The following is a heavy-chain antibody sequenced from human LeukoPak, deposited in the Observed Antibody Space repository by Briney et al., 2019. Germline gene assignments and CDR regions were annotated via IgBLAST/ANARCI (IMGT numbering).Heavy chain of an antibody. CDR2: ISYDGSNK. D-gene: IGHD4-17*01. CDR3: ATAGDGTVTI. J-gene: IGHJ4*02. Sequence: QPGRSLRLSCAASGFTFSSYAMPWVRQAPGKGLEWVAVISYDGSNKYYADSVKGRFTISRDNSKNTLYLQMNSLRAEDTAVYYCATAGDGTVTIWGQGTLVTVSS. V-gene: IGHV3-30-3*01. CDR1: GFTFSSYA.